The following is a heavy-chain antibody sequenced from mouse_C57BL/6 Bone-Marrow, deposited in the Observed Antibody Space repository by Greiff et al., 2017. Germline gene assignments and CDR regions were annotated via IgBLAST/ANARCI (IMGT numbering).Heavy chain of an antibody. J-gene: IGHJ4*01. V-gene: IGHV2-6*03. CDR2: IWSDGST. Sequence: QVQLKESGPGLVAPSQSLSITCTVSGFSLTSYGVHWVRQPPGKGLEWLVVIWSDGSTTYNSALKSRLSISKVNSKSQVFLKMNSLQTDDTAMYYCARLYSDNALAMDYWGQGTSVTVSS. D-gene: IGHD2-13*01. CDR1: GFSLTSYG. CDR3: ARLYSDNALAMDY.